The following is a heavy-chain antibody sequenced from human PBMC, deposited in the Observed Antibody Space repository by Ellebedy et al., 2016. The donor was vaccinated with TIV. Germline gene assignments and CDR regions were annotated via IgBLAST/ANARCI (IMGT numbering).Heavy chain of an antibody. CDR1: GFTFSSYS. Sequence: GESLKISCAASGFTFSSYSMNWVRQAPGKGLEWVGRIKSKTDGGTTDYAAPVKGRFTISRDDSKNTLYLQMNSLKTEDTAVYYCTTAFGGPDGFDPWGQGTLVTVSS. CDR3: TTAFGGPDGFDP. CDR2: IKSKTDGGTT. J-gene: IGHJ5*02. V-gene: IGHV3-15*01. D-gene: IGHD3-16*01.